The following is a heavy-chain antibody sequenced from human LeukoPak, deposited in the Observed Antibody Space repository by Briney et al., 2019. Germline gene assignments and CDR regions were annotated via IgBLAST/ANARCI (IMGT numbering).Heavy chain of an antibody. CDR2: INPNSGGT. CDR1: GYTFTGYY. CDR3: AREDRSGPDGLYYYYGMDV. J-gene: IGHJ6*02. V-gene: IGHV1-2*02. Sequence: ASVKVSCKASGYTFTGYYMHWVRQAPGQGLEWMGWINPNSGGTNYAQKFQGRVTMTRDTSISTAYMELSRLRSDDTAVYYCAREDRSGPDGLYYYYGMDVWGQGTTVTVSS. D-gene: IGHD3-10*01.